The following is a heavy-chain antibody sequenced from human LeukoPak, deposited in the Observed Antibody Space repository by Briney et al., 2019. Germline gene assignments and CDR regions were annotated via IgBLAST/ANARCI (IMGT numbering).Heavy chain of an antibody. Sequence: PSETLSLTCAVSGYSISIGYYWGWIRQPPGKGLEWIGSVYHSGSTYYNPSLKSRVTLSMDTSKNQFSLKLNSATAADTAAYYCARHVFFDSTGYYYYFDYWGQGSLVTVSS. CDR1: GYSISIGYY. CDR2: VYHSGST. J-gene: IGHJ4*02. D-gene: IGHD3-22*01. V-gene: IGHV4-38-2*01. CDR3: ARHVFFDSTGYYYYFDY.